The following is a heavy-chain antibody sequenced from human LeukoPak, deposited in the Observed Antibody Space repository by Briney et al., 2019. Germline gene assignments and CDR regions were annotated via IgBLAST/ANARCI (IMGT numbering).Heavy chain of an antibody. Sequence: GASVKVSCKASGYSFTTNDINWVRQAPGQGLEWMGSISAYNGNTNYAQKFQGRVTMTTDTSTSTAYMELRSLRSDDTAVYYCARKAYCDFWGQGTLVTVSS. D-gene: IGHD3-3*01. J-gene: IGHJ4*02. CDR2: ISAYNGNT. CDR1: GYSFTTND. V-gene: IGHV1-18*01. CDR3: ARKAYCDF.